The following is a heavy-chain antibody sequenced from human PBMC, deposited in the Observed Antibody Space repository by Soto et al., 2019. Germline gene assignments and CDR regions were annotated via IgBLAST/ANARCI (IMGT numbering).Heavy chain of an antibody. D-gene: IGHD6-13*01. CDR2: ISYDGSNK. V-gene: IGHV3-30*18. Sequence: QVQLVESGGGVVQPGRSLRLSCAASGFTFSSYGMHWVRQAPGKGLEWVAVISYDGSNKHYADSVKGRFTISRDNSKKTLYLQMNSLRPEDTAVYYCANGVGSSWLFDYWGQGTLVTVSS. CDR1: GFTFSSYG. CDR3: ANGVGSSWLFDY. J-gene: IGHJ4*02.